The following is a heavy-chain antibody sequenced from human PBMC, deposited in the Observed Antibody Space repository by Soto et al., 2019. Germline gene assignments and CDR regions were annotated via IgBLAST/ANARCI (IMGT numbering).Heavy chain of an antibody. Sequence: ASVKVSCKASGYTFTSYAMHWVRQAPGQRLEWMGWINAGNGNTKYSQKFQGRVTITRDTSASTAYMELSSLRSEDTAVYYCAREFGSGYSGYDETGFDIWGQGTMVTVSS. CDR3: AREFGSGYSGYDETGFDI. V-gene: IGHV1-3*01. CDR2: INAGNGNT. J-gene: IGHJ3*02. CDR1: GYTFTSYA. D-gene: IGHD5-12*01.